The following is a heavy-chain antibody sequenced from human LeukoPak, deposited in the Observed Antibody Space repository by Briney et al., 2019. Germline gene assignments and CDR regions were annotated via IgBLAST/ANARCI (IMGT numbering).Heavy chain of an antibody. CDR1: GGSISSGSYY. CDR3: ARDQTVGDFWSGYLGKDAFDI. J-gene: IGHJ3*02. CDR2: IYTSGST. D-gene: IGHD3-3*01. V-gene: IGHV4-61*02. Sequence: SQTLSLTCTVSGGSISSGSYYWSWIRQPAGKGLEWIGRIYTSGSTNYNPSLKSRVTISVDTSKNQFSLKLSSVTAADTAVYYCARDQTVGDFWSGYLGKDAFDIWGQGTMVTVSS.